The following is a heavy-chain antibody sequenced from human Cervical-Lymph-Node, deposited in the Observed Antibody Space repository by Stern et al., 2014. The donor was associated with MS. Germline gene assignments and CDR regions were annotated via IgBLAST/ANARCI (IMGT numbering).Heavy chain of an antibody. CDR3: ATSAGELTPEAV. CDR2: IIPMIGTA. CDR1: GGTFSSYA. J-gene: IGHJ6*02. D-gene: IGHD1-26*01. V-gene: IGHV1-69*01. Sequence: VQLVESGAEVKKPGSSMRVSCKASGGTFSSYAISWVRQAPGQGLEWMGGIIPMIGTANSAQKFQGRVTITADASTRTAKMAGSSLRSEDTAVYYCATSAGELTPEAVWGQGTTVTVFS.